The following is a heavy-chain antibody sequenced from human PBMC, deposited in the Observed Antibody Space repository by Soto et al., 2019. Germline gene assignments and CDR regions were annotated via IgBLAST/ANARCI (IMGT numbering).Heavy chain of an antibody. CDR3: AGRDGHNRRKAPYYYYYYGMNV. J-gene: IGHJ6*02. CDR2: IRSSGTTL. Sequence: ESGGGLVQPGGSLRLSCAASGFTFNNYEMNWVRQAPGKGLEWISYIRSSGTTLYYADSVKGRFTISRDNAKSSLYLQMNSLTAEDTAVYYCAGRDGHNRRKAPYYYYYYGMNVWGQGTTVTVSS. D-gene: IGHD2-15*01. V-gene: IGHV3-48*03. CDR1: GFTFNNYE.